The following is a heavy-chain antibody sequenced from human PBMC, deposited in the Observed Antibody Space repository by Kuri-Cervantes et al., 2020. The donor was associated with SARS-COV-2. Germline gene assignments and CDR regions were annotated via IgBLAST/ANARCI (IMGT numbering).Heavy chain of an antibody. D-gene: IGHD3-3*01. CDR3: ARDRSRITTFGVVTRYGMDV. CDR2: ISSSSSTI. CDR1: GFTFSSYS. J-gene: IGHJ6*02. Sequence: GGSLRLSCAASGFTFSSYSMNWVRQAPRKGLEWVSYISSSSSTIYYADSVKGRFTISRDNAKNSLYLQMNSLRAEDTAVYYCARDRSRITTFGVVTRYGMDVWGQGTTVTVSS. V-gene: IGHV3-48*01.